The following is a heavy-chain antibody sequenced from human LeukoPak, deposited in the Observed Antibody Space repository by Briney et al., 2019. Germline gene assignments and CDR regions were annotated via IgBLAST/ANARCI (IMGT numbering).Heavy chain of an antibody. CDR1: GGSISSGDYY. D-gene: IGHD2-2*01. J-gene: IGHJ6*03. CDR2: IYYSGST. Sequence: SETLSLTCTVSGGSISSGDYYWSWIRQPPGKGLEWIGYIYYSGSTYYNPSLKSRVTISVDTSKNQFSLKLSSVTAADTAVYYCARGRGNSFSYYYYYMDVWGKGTTVTVSS. V-gene: IGHV4-30-4*02. CDR3: ARGRGNSFSYYYYYMDV.